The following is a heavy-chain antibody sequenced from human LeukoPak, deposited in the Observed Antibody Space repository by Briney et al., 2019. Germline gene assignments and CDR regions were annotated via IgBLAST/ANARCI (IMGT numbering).Heavy chain of an antibody. CDR3: ARALLRYDSSSRSLHWCFDL. J-gene: IGHJ2*01. CDR2: IYHSEST. CDR1: GGSISYYY. Sequence: SETLSLTCTVSGGSISYYYWSWVRQPPGKGLEWIGYIYHSESTNYNPSLKSRVSISVDTSKNQFSLTLTSVTAADTAVYYCARALLRYDSSSRSLHWCFDLWGRGTLVTVSS. D-gene: IGHD3-22*01. V-gene: IGHV4-59*01.